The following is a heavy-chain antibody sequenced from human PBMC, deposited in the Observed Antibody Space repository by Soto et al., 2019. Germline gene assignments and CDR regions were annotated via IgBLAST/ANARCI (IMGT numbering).Heavy chain of an antibody. CDR2: ITGRGDST. Sequence: EVQLLESGGGLVQPGGSLRLSCAASGFPFSDHAMHWVRQTPGKGLEWVSAITGRGDSTYYADSVKGRFTISRDNSKSTLYLQMMSLGAEDTAVYYCAKDLYVQPPSGWFDPWGQGTVVTVSS. CDR1: GFPFSDHA. D-gene: IGHD1-26*01. CDR3: AKDLYVQPPSGWFDP. V-gene: IGHV3-23*01. J-gene: IGHJ5*02.